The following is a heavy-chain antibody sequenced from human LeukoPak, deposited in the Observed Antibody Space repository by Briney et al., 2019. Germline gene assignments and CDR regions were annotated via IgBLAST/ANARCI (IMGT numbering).Heavy chain of an antibody. D-gene: IGHD7-27*01. Sequence: GGSLRLSCAASGFTFSTYSMNWVRQAPGKGLEWVSYISSSSTTIYYADSVKGRFIISRDNAKNSLYLQMNSLRAEDTAVYYCAKNWGSRVTVDYWGQGTLVTVSS. V-gene: IGHV3-48*01. CDR1: GFTFSTYS. CDR2: ISSSSTTI. J-gene: IGHJ4*02. CDR3: AKNWGSRVTVDY.